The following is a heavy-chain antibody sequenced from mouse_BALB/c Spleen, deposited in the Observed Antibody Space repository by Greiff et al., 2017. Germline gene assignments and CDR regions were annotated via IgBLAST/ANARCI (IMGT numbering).Heavy chain of an antibody. D-gene: IGHD1-2*01. Sequence: VKLMESGPGLVAPSQSLSITCTVSGFSLTSYDISWIRQPPGKGLEWLGVIWTGGGTNYNSAFMSRLSISKDNSKSQVFLKMNSLQTDDTAMYYCLITTEGDYAMDYWGQGTSVTVSS. J-gene: IGHJ4*01. CDR1: GFSLTSYD. CDR3: LITTEGDYAMDY. CDR2: IWTGGGT. V-gene: IGHV2-9-2*01.